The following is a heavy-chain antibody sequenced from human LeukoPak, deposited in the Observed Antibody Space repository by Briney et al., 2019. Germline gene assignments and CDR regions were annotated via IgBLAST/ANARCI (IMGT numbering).Heavy chain of an antibody. CDR3: AKDYSQWLALDY. CDR1: GFIFSSYG. Sequence: PGGSLRLSCAASGFIFSSYGMHWVRQAPGKGLEWVAVISYDGSNKYYADSVKGRFTISRDNSKNTLYLQMNSLRAEDTAVYYCAKDYSQWLALDYWGQGTLVTVSS. D-gene: IGHD6-19*01. V-gene: IGHV3-30*18. J-gene: IGHJ4*01. CDR2: ISYDGSNK.